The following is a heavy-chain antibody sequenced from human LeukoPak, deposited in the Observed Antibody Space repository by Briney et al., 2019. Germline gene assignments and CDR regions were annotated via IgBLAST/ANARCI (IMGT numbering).Heavy chain of an antibody. CDR1: GFTFDDYT. CDR2: ISWDGGST. D-gene: IGHD5-18*01. V-gene: IGHV3-43*01. J-gene: IGHJ4*02. CDR3: ARARGYSYGYSDY. Sequence: GGSLRLSCAASGFTFDDYTMHWVRQAPGKGLNWVSLISWDGGSTYFADSVKGRFTISRDNAKNSLYLQMNSLRAEDTAVYYCARARGYSYGYSDYWGQGTLVTVSS.